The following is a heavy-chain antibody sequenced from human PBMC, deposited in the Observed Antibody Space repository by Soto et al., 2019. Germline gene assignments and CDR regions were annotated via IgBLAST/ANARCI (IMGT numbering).Heavy chain of an antibody. J-gene: IGHJ6*02. D-gene: IGHD2-15*01. CDR3: ARAYCSGGSCHFHYYYYGMDV. CDR2: IIPIFGTA. CDR1: GGTFSSYA. V-gene: IGHV1-69*13. Sequence: ASVKVSCKASGGTFSSYAISWVRQAPGQGLEWMGGIIPIFGTANYAQKFQGRVTITADESTSTAYMELSSLRSEDTAVYYCARAYCSGGSCHFHYYYYGMDVWGQGTTVTVS.